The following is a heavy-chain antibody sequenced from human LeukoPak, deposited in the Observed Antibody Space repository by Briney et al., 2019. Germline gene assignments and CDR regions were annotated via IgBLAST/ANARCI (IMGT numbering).Heavy chain of an antibody. V-gene: IGHV3-7*01. D-gene: IGHD3-9*01. CDR1: GFTFSSYW. CDR2: IRQDGSDQ. Sequence: GGSLRLSCVASGFTFSSYWMTWVRQAPGKGLEWVANIRQDGSDQYYVDSVKGRFTISRDNSKNTLYLQMNSLRGEDTAVYYCARAAAETGSFRDNWFDPWGQGTLVTVSS. J-gene: IGHJ5*02. CDR3: ARAAAETGSFRDNWFDP.